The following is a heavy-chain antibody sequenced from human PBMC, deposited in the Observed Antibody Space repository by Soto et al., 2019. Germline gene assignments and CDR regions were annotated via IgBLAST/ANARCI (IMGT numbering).Heavy chain of an antibody. CDR1: GFTFDDYA. CDR2: ISWNSGSI. D-gene: IGHD3-22*01. V-gene: IGHV3-9*01. Sequence: GGSLRLSCAASGFTFDDYAMHWVRQAPGKGLEWVSGISWNSGSIGYADSVKGRFTISRDNAKNSLYLQMNSLRAEDTALYYCAKDIGDDSSGYSDYWGQGTLVTVSS. J-gene: IGHJ4*02. CDR3: AKDIGDDSSGYSDY.